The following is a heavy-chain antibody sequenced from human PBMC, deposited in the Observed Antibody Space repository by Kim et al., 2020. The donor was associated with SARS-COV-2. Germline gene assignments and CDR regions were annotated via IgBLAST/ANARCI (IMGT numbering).Heavy chain of an antibody. CDR3: ARSHCTGGVCYYYFDY. D-gene: IGHD2-8*02. V-gene: IGHV1-69*01. Sequence: KFQGRVTITADESTSTAYMELSSLRSEDTAVYYCARSHCTGGVCYYYFDYWSQGTLVTVSS. J-gene: IGHJ4*02.